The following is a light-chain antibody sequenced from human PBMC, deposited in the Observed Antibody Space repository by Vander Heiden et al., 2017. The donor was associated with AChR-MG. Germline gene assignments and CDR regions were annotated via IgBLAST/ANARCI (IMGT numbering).Light chain of an antibody. J-gene: IGLJ2*01. CDR1: SSDVGNYNY. CDR2: DVS. Sequence: QSSLTQPASVSGSPGPSITIPCTGTSSDVGNYNYVSWYQQHPGKAPKLMIYDVSKRPSGVSNRFSGSKSGNTASLTISGLQAEDEADYYCSSYTSSSTLVVFGGGTKLTVL. V-gene: IGLV2-14*01. CDR3: SSYTSSSTLVV.